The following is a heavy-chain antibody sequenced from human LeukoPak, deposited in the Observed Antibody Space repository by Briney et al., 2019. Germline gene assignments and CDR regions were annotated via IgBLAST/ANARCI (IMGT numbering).Heavy chain of an antibody. J-gene: IGHJ3*02. CDR3: ARVAEGRAFDI. V-gene: IGHV3-7*01. Sequence: GGSLRLSCAASGFTFNTYFINWVRQAPGRGLEWVANIMQDGSDTYYVDSVKGRFTISRDNAKNSLYLQMNSLRVEDTAMYYCARVAEGRAFDIWGQGAMVTVSS. CDR1: GFTFNTYF. CDR2: IMQDGSDT.